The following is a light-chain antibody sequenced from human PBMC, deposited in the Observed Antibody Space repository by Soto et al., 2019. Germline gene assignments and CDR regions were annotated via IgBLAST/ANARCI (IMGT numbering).Light chain of an antibody. CDR1: SSNIGAGYD. CDR2: GNS. J-gene: IGLJ3*02. Sequence: QAVVTQPPSVSGAPGQRGTISCTGSSSNIGAGYDVHWYQQLPGTAPKLLIYGNSNRPSGVPDRFSGSKSGTSASLAITGLRAEDEADYYCQSYDSSLSGWVFGGGTKVTVL. CDR3: QSYDSSLSGWV. V-gene: IGLV1-40*01.